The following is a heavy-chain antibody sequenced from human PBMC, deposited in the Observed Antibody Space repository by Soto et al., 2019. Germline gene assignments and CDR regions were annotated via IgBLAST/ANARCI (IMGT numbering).Heavy chain of an antibody. J-gene: IGHJ4*02. CDR1: GYTFTSYY. CDR2: INPSGGST. CDR3: ARSPHSPIGIHYDSSLFDY. D-gene: IGHD3-22*01. V-gene: IGHV1-46*01. Sequence: QVQLVQSGAEVKKPGASVKVSCKASGYTFTSYYMHWVRQAPGQGLEWMGIINPSGGSTSYAQKFQGRVTMTRDTSTSTVYMELSSLRSEDTAVYYCARSPHSPIGIHYDSSLFDYWGQGTLVTVSS.